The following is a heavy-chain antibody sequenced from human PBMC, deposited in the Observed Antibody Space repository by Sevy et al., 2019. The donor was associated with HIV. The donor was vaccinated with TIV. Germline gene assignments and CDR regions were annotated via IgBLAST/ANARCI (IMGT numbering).Heavy chain of an antibody. CDR2: ISSSSSTI. CDR1: GFTFSSYS. CDR3: ARDGDPYYYDSSGYYLQPSFDY. D-gene: IGHD3-22*01. J-gene: IGHJ4*02. V-gene: IGHV3-48*02. Sequence: GGSLRLSCAASGFTFSSYSMNWVRQAPGKGLEWVSYISSSSSTIYYADSVKGRFTISRDNAKNSLYLQINSLRDEDTAVYYCARDGDPYYYDSSGYYLQPSFDYWGQGTLVTVSS.